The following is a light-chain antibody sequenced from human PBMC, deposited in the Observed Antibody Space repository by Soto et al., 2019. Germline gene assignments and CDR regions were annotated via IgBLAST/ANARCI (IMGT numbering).Light chain of an antibody. V-gene: IGKV3-15*01. J-gene: IGKJ3*01. CDR3: QQYNNWPL. CDR1: QSVSSN. CDR2: GAS. Sequence: EIVMTQSPATLSVPPGERATLSCRASQSVSSNLAWYQQKPGQAPRLLIYGASTRATGIPARFSGSGSGIEFTLTISSLQSEDFAVYYCQQYNNWPLFGPGNKVDIK.